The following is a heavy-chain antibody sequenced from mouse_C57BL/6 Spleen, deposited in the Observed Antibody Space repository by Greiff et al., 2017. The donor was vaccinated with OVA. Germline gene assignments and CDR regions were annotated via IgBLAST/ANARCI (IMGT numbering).Heavy chain of an antibody. CDR1: GYSITSGYY. CDR2: ISYDGSN. CDR3: ARDYYGSSTWFAY. Sequence: ESGPGLVKPSQSLSLTCSVTGYSITSGYYWNWIRQFPGNKLEWMGYISYDGSNNYNPSLKNRISITRDTSKNQFFLKLNSVTTEDTATYYCARDYYGSSTWFAYCGQGTLVTVSA. J-gene: IGHJ3*01. D-gene: IGHD1-1*01. V-gene: IGHV3-6*01.